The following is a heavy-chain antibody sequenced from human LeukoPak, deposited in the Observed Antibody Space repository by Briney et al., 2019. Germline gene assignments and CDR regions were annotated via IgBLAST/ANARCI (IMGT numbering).Heavy chain of an antibody. V-gene: IGHV3-9*01. CDR1: GFTFNDHA. CDR3: ARASYYYDTTGLGAVDI. D-gene: IGHD3-22*01. J-gene: IGHJ3*02. CDR2: INWNSDNI. Sequence: GGSLRLSCAASGFTFNDHAMYWVRQAPGKGLEWVSGINWNSDNIGYADSVKGRFTISRDDAKNSLFLQMNSLRTENTALYYCARASYYYDTTGLGAVDIWGQGTMVTVSS.